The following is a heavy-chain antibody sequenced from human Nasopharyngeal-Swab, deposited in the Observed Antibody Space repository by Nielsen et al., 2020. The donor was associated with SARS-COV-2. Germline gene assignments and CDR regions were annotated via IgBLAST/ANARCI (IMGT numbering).Heavy chain of an antibody. CDR3: ARGRRITTPYGMDV. CDR2: INHSGST. V-gene: IGHV4-34*01. D-gene: IGHD3-16*01. Sequence: SETLSLTCAVYGGSFSGYYWSWIRQPPGKGLEWIGEINHSGSTNYNPSLKSRVTILVDTSKNQFSLKLSSVTAADTAVYYCARGRRITTPYGMDVWGQGTTVTVSS. J-gene: IGHJ6*02. CDR1: GGSFSGYY.